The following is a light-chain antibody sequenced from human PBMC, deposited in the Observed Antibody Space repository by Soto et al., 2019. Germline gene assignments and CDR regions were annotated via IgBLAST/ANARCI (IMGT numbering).Light chain of an antibody. J-gene: IGLJ1*01. CDR1: SSNIGNNY. CDR3: GTWARSLSAGV. Sequence: QSVLTQPPSVSAAPGQKVTISCSGSSSNIGNNYVSWYQQLPGTAPKLLIYDDNRRPSGIPDRFSGSKSGTSATLGITGLQTGDEADYYCGTWARSLSAGVFGTGTKLTVL. V-gene: IGLV1-51*01. CDR2: DDN.